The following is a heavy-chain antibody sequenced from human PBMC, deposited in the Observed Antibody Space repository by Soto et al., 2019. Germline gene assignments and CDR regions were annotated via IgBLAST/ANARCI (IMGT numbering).Heavy chain of an antibody. D-gene: IGHD3-16*02. Sequence: VQLVEAGGGGVQPGKCLRLSCAASGFTFSDFAMNWVRQAPGKGLEWLAIIAYDESHLDYSDSVKGRFTISRDNSHKTLYLQKKTLRDHDTAVYFCVREPPPQAIPGVMVPWGQGTLVTVSS. CDR2: IAYDESHL. V-gene: IGHV3-30*04. J-gene: IGHJ5*02. CDR1: GFTFSDFA. CDR3: VREPPPQAIPGVMVP.